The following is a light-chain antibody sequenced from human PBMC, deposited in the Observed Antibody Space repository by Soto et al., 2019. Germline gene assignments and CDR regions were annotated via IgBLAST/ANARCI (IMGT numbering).Light chain of an antibody. CDR2: AAS. Sequence: DIQMTQSPSSLFASVGDSVTITCRASQTITTYLNWYRQKPGKAPKLLIYAASSLQSGVPSRFSGSGSETEFTLTISSLQPEDFATYFCQQSYSTPPMYTFGQGTKLEIK. CDR1: QTITTY. J-gene: IGKJ2*01. V-gene: IGKV1-39*01. CDR3: QQSYSTPPMYT.